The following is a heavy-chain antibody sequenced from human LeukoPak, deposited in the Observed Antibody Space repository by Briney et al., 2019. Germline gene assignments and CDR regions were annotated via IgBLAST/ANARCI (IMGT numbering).Heavy chain of an antibody. Sequence: GGFLRLSCAASGFTVSDNYMTWVRQAPGKGLEWVSVIYSGGNTYYADSVKGRFTISRDNSKNTLYLQMDSLRAEDTAVYYCARDGLATGVDYWGQGTLVTVSS. CDR3: ARDGLATGVDY. CDR2: IYSGGNT. J-gene: IGHJ4*02. CDR1: GFTVSDNY. D-gene: IGHD7-27*01. V-gene: IGHV3-53*01.